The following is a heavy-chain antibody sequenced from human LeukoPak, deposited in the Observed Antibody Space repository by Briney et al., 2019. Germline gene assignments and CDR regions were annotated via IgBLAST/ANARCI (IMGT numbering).Heavy chain of an antibody. J-gene: IGHJ5*02. CDR1: GGSISSSSYY. CDR3: ARSRTGYGNNWFDP. Sequence: SETLSLTCTVSGGSISSSSYYWGWIRQPQGKGLEWIGNIYYSGSTYYNPSLKSRVTISVDTSKNQFSLNLNSVTAADTAVYYCARSRTGYGNNWFDPWGQGTLVTVSS. V-gene: IGHV4-39*07. CDR2: IYYSGST. D-gene: IGHD5-12*01.